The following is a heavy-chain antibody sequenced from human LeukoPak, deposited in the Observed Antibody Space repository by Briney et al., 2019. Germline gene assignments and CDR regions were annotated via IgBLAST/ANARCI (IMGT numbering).Heavy chain of an antibody. V-gene: IGHV3-66*01. J-gene: IGHJ4*02. CDR2: IYSGGNT. CDR1: GFTFSNYA. Sequence: GGSLRLSCAASGFTFSNYAMSWVRQAPGKGLEWVSLIYSGGNTQYADSVKGRFIIFRDSSKNTLYLQMNSLRVEDTAVYYCATRAVAAPYWGQGTLVTVSS. CDR3: ATRAVAAPY. D-gene: IGHD6-19*01.